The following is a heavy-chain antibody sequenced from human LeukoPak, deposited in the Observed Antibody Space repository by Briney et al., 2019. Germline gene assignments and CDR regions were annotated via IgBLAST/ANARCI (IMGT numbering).Heavy chain of an antibody. J-gene: IGHJ1*01. CDR2: ISSSGSTI. D-gene: IGHD3-22*01. CDR3: ARAPYYYDSSGYFQH. CDR1: GFTFSSYE. V-gene: IGHV3-48*03. Sequence: GGSLRLSCAASGFTFSSYEMNWVRQAPGKGLDWVSYISSSGSTIHYADSVKGRFTISRDNAKNSLYLQMNSLRAEDTAVYYCARAPYYYDSSGYFQHWGQGTLVTVSS.